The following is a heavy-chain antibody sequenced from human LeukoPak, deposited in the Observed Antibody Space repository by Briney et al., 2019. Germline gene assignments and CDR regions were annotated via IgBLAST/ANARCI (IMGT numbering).Heavy chain of an antibody. CDR1: GFTFSIYD. CDR3: ARAVGLNWFDP. Sequence: PGGSLRLSCAASGFTFSIYDMHWVRQATGKGLEWVSAIGTAGDTYYPGSVKGRFTISRENAKNSLYLQMNSLRAGDTAVYYCARAVGLNWFDPWGQGTLVTVSS. CDR2: IGTAGDT. V-gene: IGHV3-13*01. D-gene: IGHD1-26*01. J-gene: IGHJ5*02.